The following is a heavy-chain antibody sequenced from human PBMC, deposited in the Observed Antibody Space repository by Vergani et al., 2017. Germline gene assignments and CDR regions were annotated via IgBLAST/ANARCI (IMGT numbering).Heavy chain of an antibody. Sequence: QLQLQESGPGLVKPSETLSLTCTVSGGSIYSSSYYWGWIRQPPGKGLEWIGSIYYSGSTYYNPSLKSRVTISVDASTNHFSLELSSVTAADTAVYDCVRSGINPENFDLWGRGTLVTVSS. CDR1: GGSIYSSSYY. V-gene: IGHV4-39*01. CDR2: IYYSGST. D-gene: IGHD3-10*01. J-gene: IGHJ2*01. CDR3: VRSGINPENFDL.